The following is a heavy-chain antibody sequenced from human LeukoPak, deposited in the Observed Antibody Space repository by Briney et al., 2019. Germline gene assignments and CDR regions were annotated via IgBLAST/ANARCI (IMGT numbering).Heavy chain of an antibody. CDR3: ARDRGYCSGGSCYSGFYN. J-gene: IGHJ4*02. Sequence: GGSLRLSCAASGFTVSNNYITWVRQAPGKGLEWVSVIYSGGSTYYADSVKGRFTISRDNSKNTLYLQMNSLRAEDTAVYYCARDRGYCSGGSCYSGFYNWGQGTLVTVSS. CDR2: IYSGGST. CDR1: GFTVSNNY. V-gene: IGHV3-66*01. D-gene: IGHD2-15*01.